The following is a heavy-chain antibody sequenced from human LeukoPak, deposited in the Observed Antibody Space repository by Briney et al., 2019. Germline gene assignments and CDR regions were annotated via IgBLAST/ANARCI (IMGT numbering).Heavy chain of an antibody. J-gene: IGHJ3*02. Sequence: ASVKVSCKTSGYTFTGYYIHWVRQAPGQGLEWMGWSNPNRGGTKYAQKFQGRVTMTRDTSISTAYMELSRLRSDDTAVYYCARDRGGYLDAFDIWGQGTMVTVSS. CDR1: GYTFTGYY. D-gene: IGHD3-22*01. CDR2: SNPNRGGT. CDR3: ARDRGGYLDAFDI. V-gene: IGHV1-2*02.